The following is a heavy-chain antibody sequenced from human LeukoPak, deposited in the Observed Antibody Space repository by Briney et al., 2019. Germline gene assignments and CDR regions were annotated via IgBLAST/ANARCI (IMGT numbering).Heavy chain of an antibody. J-gene: IGHJ5*02. V-gene: IGHV1-18*01. D-gene: IGHD3-10*01. CDR1: GYTFTSYG. Sequence: ASVKVSCKASGYTFTSYGISWVRQAPGQGLEWMGWISAYNGNTNYAQKLQGRVTMTTDTSTSTAYMELRSLRSDDTAVYYCARLLLYYYGSGSPEPNWFDPWGQGTLVTVSS. CDR3: ARLLLYYYGSGSPEPNWFDP. CDR2: ISAYNGNT.